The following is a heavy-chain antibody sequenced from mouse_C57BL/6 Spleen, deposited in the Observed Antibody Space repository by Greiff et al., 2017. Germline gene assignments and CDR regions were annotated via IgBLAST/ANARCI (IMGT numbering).Heavy chain of an antibody. CDR1: GFTFSSYA. CDR2: ISDGGSYT. V-gene: IGHV5-4*01. CDR3: AREAIYYFDY. Sequence: EVKLVESGGGLVKPGGSLKLSCAASGFTFSSYAMSWVRQTPEKRLEWVATISDGGSYTYYPDNVKGRFTLSRDNAKNNLYLQMSHLKSEDTAMYYCAREAIYYFDYWGQGTTLTVSS. J-gene: IGHJ2*01.